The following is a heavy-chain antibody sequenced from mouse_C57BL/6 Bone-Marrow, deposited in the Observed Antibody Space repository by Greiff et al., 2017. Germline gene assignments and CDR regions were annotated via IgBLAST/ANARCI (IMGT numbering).Heavy chain of an antibody. CDR2: IDPENGDT. CDR3: TLPYYFDY. CDR1: GFNIKDDY. D-gene: IGHD5-5*01. Sequence: VQLQQSGAELVRPGASVKLSCTASGFNIKDDYMHWVKQRPEQGLEWIGWIDPENGDTEYASKFQGKATITPDTSSNTAYLQLSSLTSEDTAVYYCTLPYYFDYWGQGTTLTVSS. V-gene: IGHV14-4*01. J-gene: IGHJ2*01.